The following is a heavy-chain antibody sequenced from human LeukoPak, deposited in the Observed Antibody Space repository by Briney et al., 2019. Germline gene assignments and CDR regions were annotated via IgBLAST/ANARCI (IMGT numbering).Heavy chain of an antibody. CDR1: GYTFTSYG. CDR3: ARDGHSSGYYQTDAFHI. V-gene: IGHV1-18*01. CDR2: ISAYNNGYT. J-gene: IGHJ3*02. Sequence: ASVKVSCKASGYTFTSYGISWVRQAPGQGLEWMGWISAYNNGYTNHTQKLQGRLTMTTDTSTSTAYMELRSLRSDDTAVYYCARDGHSSGYYQTDAFHIWGQGTVVTVSS. D-gene: IGHD3-22*01.